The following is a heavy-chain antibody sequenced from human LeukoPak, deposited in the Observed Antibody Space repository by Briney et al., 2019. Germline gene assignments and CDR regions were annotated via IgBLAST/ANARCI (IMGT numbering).Heavy chain of an antibody. Sequence: SETLSLTCAVYGGSFSGYYWSWIRQPPGKGLEWIGEINHSGSTNYNPSPKSRATISVDTSKNQFSLKLSSVTAADTAVYYCARGYDYVWGSYPPYYYMDVWGKGTTVTVSS. J-gene: IGHJ6*03. CDR2: INHSGST. V-gene: IGHV4-34*01. CDR3: ARGYDYVWGSYPPYYYMDV. D-gene: IGHD3-16*02. CDR1: GGSFSGYY.